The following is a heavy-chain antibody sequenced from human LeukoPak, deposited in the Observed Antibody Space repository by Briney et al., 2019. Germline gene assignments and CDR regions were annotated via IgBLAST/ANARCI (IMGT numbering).Heavy chain of an antibody. V-gene: IGHV4-30-2*01. J-gene: IGHJ3*02. Sequence: SETLSLTCTVSGGSISSGGYYWSWIRQPPGKGLEWIGYIYHSGSTYYNPSLKSRVTISVDRSKNQFSLKLSSVTAADTAMYYCASIYCSSTSCLNAFDIWGQGTMVTVSS. CDR2: IYHSGST. D-gene: IGHD2-2*01. CDR1: GGSISSGGYY. CDR3: ASIYCSSTSCLNAFDI.